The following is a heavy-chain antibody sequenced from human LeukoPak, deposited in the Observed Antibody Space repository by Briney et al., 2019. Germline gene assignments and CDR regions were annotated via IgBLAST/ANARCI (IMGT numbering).Heavy chain of an antibody. CDR3: ARLEKLALDN. J-gene: IGHJ4*02. D-gene: IGHD3-3*02. Sequence: ASVKVSCKASGYTFTSYGISWVRQAPGQGLEWMGWINPNSGGTNYAQKFQGRVTMTRDTSISTAYMELSRLRSDDTAVYYCARLEKLALDNWGQGTLVTVSS. V-gene: IGHV1-2*02. CDR1: GYTFTSYG. CDR2: INPNSGGT.